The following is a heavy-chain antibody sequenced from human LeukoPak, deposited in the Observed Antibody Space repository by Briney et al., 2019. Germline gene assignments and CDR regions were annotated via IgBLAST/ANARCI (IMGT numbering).Heavy chain of an antibody. J-gene: IGHJ4*02. D-gene: IGHD2-21*01. CDR1: GFSVSGTH. Sequence: PGGSLRLSCAASGFSVSGTHMSWVRQAPGKGLEWVAFIRNDGSIKYYADSVKGRFTVSRDNSKNTLYVQMNSLSAEDTAVYYCAKDTPIPYFDYWGQGTLVSVSS. CDR3: AKDTPIPYFDY. V-gene: IGHV3-30*02. CDR2: IRNDGSIK.